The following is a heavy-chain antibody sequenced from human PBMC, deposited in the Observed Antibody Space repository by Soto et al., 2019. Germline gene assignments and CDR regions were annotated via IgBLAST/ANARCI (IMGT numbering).Heavy chain of an antibody. D-gene: IGHD4-4*01. J-gene: IGHJ4*02. Sequence: SSETLSLTCTVSGGSISSSSYYWGWIRQPPGKGLEWIGSIYYSGSTYYNPSLKSRVTISVDTSKNQFSLKLSSVTAADTAVYYCASYSNYFSEYYFDYWGQGTLVTVSS. V-gene: IGHV4-39*01. CDR2: IYYSGST. CDR3: ASYSNYFSEYYFDY. CDR1: GGSISSSSYY.